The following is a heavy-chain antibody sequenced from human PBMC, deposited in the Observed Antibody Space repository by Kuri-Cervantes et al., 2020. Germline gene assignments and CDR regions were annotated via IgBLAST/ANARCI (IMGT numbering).Heavy chain of an antibody. V-gene: IGHV3-11*04. CDR2: ISWNSGSI. CDR1: GFTFSDYY. CDR3: ARLPCSGDDYFDY. Sequence: GESLKISCAASGFTFSDYYMSWIRQAPGKGLEWVSGISWNSGSIGYADSVKGRFTISRDNAKNSLYLQMNSLRAEDTAVYYCARLPCSGDDYFDYWGQGTLVTVSS. D-gene: IGHD5-12*01. J-gene: IGHJ4*02.